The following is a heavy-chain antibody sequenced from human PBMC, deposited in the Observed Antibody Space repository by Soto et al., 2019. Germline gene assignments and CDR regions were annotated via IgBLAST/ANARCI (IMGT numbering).Heavy chain of an antibody. CDR1: GGSISRYY. J-gene: IGHJ6*02. CDR3: ARLGWNGDYFFYYGMDV. V-gene: IGHV4-59*13. CDR2: IYYSGST. Sequence: QVQLQESGPGLVKPSETLSLTCTVSGGSISRYYWSWIRQPPGKGLEWIGYIYYSGSTNYNPSLKSRVTISVDTSKNQFSRKLSSVTAADTALYYCARLGWNGDYFFYYGMDVWCPGTTVTVSS. D-gene: IGHD1-1*01.